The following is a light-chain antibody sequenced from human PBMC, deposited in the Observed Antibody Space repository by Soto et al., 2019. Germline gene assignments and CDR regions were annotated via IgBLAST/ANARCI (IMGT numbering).Light chain of an antibody. Sequence: DIILTQSPANLSLSPGERATLSCRASQSVGTSLAWFQQRPGQAPRLLLSDASTRATGIPARFSGSGSGTDFTLAITGLQPDDVAVYYCQQRTNWPPRDTFGQGTKLELK. CDR3: QQRTNWPPRDT. J-gene: IGKJ2*01. V-gene: IGKV3-11*01. CDR2: DAS. CDR1: QSVGTS.